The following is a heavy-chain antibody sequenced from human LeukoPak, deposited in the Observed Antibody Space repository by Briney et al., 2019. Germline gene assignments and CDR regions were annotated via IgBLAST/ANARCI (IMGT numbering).Heavy chain of an antibody. CDR3: ARSPTFRGWFDP. CDR1: GFTFSIYA. CDR2: ISTSDAST. J-gene: IGHJ5*02. V-gene: IGHV3-23*01. Sequence: GGTLRLSCAASGFTFSIYAMSWVRQAPGKGLEWVSTISTSDASTYYADSVKGRFTISRDNAKNSLYLQVNSLRAEDTAVYYCARSPTFRGWFDPWGQGTLVTVSS. D-gene: IGHD2/OR15-2a*01.